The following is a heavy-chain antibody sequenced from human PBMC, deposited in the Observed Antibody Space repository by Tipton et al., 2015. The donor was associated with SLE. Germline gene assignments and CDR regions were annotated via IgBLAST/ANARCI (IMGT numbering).Heavy chain of an antibody. D-gene: IGHD3-10*01. J-gene: IGHJ6*03. CDR1: GYTFSDFY. CDR3: ARDHLPGGYYYYMDV. CDR2: INPNSGGT. V-gene: IGHV1-2*06. Sequence: QLVQSGAEVKKPGASVKVSCKASGYTFSDFYIHWVRQAPGQGLEWMGRINPNSGGTNYAQKFQGRVTMTRDTSISTVYMELSRLRSDDTAVYYCARDHLPGGYYYYMDVWGKGTTVTVSS.